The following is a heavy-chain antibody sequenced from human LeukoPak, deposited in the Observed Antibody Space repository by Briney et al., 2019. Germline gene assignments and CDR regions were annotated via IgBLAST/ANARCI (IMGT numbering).Heavy chain of an antibody. D-gene: IGHD1-14*01. CDR1: GYTFTSYD. CDR3: AREVMDNLRFDY. CDR2: INPSGGDT. Sequence: ASVTVSCTASGYTFTSYDMHWVRQAPGQGLEWMGIINPSGGDTSYAQKFQGRLTMTRDTSTNTVYMELTSLRSEDTAVYYCAREVMDNLRFDYWGQGTLVAVSS. J-gene: IGHJ4*02. V-gene: IGHV1-46*01.